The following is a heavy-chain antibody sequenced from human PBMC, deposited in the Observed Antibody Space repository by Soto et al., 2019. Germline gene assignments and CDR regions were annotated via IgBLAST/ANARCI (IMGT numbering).Heavy chain of an antibody. CDR3: ASARGEYYDFWSGYGPLMDI. J-gene: IGHJ6*03. D-gene: IGHD3-3*01. CDR2: IYYSGST. Sequence: SDTLSLTCTVSGGSISSGGYYWSWIRQHPGKGLEWIGYIYYSGSTYYNPSLKSRVTISVDTSKNQFSLKLSSVTAADTAVYYCASARGEYYDFWSGYGPLMDIWGKGTTVTVSS. CDR1: GGSISSGGYY. V-gene: IGHV4-31*03.